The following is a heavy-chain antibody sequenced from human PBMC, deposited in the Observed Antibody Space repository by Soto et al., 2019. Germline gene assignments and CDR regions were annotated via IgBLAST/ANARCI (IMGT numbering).Heavy chain of an antibody. D-gene: IGHD6-19*01. V-gene: IGHV1-3*01. CDR1: GYTFTGYA. CDR2: INAGNGNT. CDR3: ERAVAGADDFDY. Sequence: ASVKVSCKSSGYTFTGYAMHWVRQAPGQRHEWMGWINAGNGNTKYSQKFQDRVTITRDTSASTAYMELSSLRSEDTAGYYCERAVAGADDFDYWGQGTLVTVSS. J-gene: IGHJ4*02.